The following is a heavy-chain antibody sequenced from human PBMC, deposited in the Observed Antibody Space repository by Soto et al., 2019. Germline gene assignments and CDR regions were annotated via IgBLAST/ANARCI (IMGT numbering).Heavy chain of an antibody. V-gene: IGHV4-39*01. CDR1: GGSISSSSYY. Sequence: SETLSLTCTVSGGSISSSSYYWGWIRQPPGKGLEWIGSIYYSGSTYYNPSLKSRVTISVDTSKNQFSLKLSSVTAADTAVYYCARLGVYGDYSNWFDPWGQGTLVTVSS. J-gene: IGHJ5*02. D-gene: IGHD4-17*01. CDR2: IYYSGST. CDR3: ARLGVYGDYSNWFDP.